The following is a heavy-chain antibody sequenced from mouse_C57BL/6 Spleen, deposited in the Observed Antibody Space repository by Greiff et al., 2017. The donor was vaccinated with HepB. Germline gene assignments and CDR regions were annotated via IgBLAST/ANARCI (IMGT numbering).Heavy chain of an antibody. CDR2: ISDGGSYT. V-gene: IGHV5-4*01. Sequence: EVHLVESGGGLVKPGGSLKLSCAASGFTFSSYAMSWVRQTPEKRLEWVATISDGGSYTYYPDNVKGRFTISRNTAKNNLSLQMSHLKSEDTAMSYCARERDGYFDYWGQGTTLTVSS. J-gene: IGHJ2*01. D-gene: IGHD2-3*01. CDR3: ARERDGYFDY. CDR1: GFTFSSYA.